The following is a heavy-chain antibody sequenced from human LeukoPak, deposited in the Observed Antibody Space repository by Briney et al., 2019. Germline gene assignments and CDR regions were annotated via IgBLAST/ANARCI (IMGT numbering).Heavy chain of an antibody. Sequence: GGSLRLSCAASGFTVSSNYMSWVRQAPGKGLEYVSAISSNGGSTYYANSVKGRFTISRDNSKNTLYLQMGSLRAEDMAVYYCARDRGGAVRGDYFDYWGQGTLVTVSS. CDR3: ARDRGGAVRGDYFDY. CDR1: GFTVSSNY. CDR2: ISSNGGST. V-gene: IGHV3-64*01. J-gene: IGHJ4*02. D-gene: IGHD3-10*01.